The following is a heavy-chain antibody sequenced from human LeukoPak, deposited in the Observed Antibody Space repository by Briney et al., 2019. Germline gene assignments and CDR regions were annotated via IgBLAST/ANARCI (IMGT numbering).Heavy chain of an antibody. D-gene: IGHD3-10*01. CDR2: ISYDGSNK. J-gene: IGHJ6*02. CDR1: GFTFSSYG. Sequence: PGGSLRLSCAASGFTFSSYGIHWVRQAPGKGLEWVAVISYDGSNKYYADSVKGRFTISRDNSKNTLYLQMNSLRAEDTAVYYCAKGGHYYGSGGYSSMDVWGQGTTVTVSS. V-gene: IGHV3-30*18. CDR3: AKGGHYYGSGGYSSMDV.